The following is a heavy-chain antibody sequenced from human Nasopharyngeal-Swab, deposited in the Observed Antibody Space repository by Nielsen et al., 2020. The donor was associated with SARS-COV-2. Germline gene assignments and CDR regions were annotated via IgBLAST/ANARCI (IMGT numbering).Heavy chain of an antibody. D-gene: IGHD6-13*01. V-gene: IGHV4-31*02. CDR2: IYYSGST. CDR3: ARIAAAGIFDY. J-gene: IGHJ4*02. Sequence: WIRQPPGKGLEWIAYIYYSGSTYYNPSLKSRVTISADTSKNQFSLKLSSVTAADTAVYYCARIAAAGIFDYWGQGTLVTVSS.